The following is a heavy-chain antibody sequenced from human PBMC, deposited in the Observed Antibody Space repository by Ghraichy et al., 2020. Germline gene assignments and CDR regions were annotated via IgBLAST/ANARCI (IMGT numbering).Heavy chain of an antibody. Sequence: ASVKVSCKAPGYTFRSYGFSWVRQAPGQGLEWMGWITAYNGNTNYAQKFQGRVTMTTDTSTSTAYMELRSLRSDDTAVYYCARDSGDGDYVEYYYGLDVWGQGTTVTVSS. CDR2: ITAYNGNT. D-gene: IGHD4-17*01. J-gene: IGHJ6*02. V-gene: IGHV1-18*01. CDR1: GYTFRSYG. CDR3: ARDSGDGDYVEYYYGLDV.